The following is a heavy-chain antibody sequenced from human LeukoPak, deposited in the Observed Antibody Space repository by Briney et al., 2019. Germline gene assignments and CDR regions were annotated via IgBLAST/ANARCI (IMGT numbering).Heavy chain of an antibody. CDR3: ARANLAAAGPVYYYYGMDV. CDR2: INHSGST. D-gene: IGHD6-13*01. Sequence: SETLSLTCAVYGGSFSGYYWSWIRQPPGKGLEWIGEINHSGSTNYNPSLKSRVTISVDTSKNQFSLKLSSVTAADTAVYYCARANLAAAGPVYYYYGMDVWGQGTTVTVSS. J-gene: IGHJ6*02. V-gene: IGHV4-34*01. CDR1: GGSFSGYY.